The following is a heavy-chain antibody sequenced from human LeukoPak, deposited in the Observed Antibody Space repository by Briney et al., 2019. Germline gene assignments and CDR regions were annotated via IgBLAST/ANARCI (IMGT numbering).Heavy chain of an antibody. Sequence: ASVTVSCKASGYTFTSYGISWVRQAPGQGLEWMGWISAYNGNTNYAQKLQGRVTMTTDTSTSTAYMELRSLRSDDTAVYYCARDRPLTTVVTPGSFDYWGQGTLVTVSS. CDR3: ARDRPLTTVVTPGSFDY. V-gene: IGHV1-18*01. CDR2: ISAYNGNT. D-gene: IGHD4-23*01. J-gene: IGHJ4*02. CDR1: GYTFTSYG.